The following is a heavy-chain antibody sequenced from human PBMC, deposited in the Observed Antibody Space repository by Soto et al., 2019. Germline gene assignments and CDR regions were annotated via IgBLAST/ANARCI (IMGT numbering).Heavy chain of an antibody. CDR3: ARDRPGDWGYFEY. D-gene: IGHD3-16*01. V-gene: IGHV3-66*01. J-gene: IGHJ4*02. CDR2: IYTDGRT. Sequence: EVQLVESGGGLVQPGGSLRLSCAVSGFTVSSNYMSWVRQAPGKGLEWVSVIYTDGRTYYADSVKGRFTISSDNSKNTLSLQMNSLRAEDTAVYYCARDRPGDWGYFEYWGQGTLVTVSS. CDR1: GFTVSSNY.